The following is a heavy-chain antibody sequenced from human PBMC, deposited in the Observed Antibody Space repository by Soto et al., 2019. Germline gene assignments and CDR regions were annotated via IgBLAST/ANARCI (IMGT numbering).Heavy chain of an antibody. D-gene: IGHD6-6*01. Sequence: QVHVVQSGAEMRRPGSSVKVSCKASGGTYSSYAFNWVRQAPGQGPEWMGGIIPVFKTTNLAQMFQGRVVLSADESTTTAYMELSGLKSADTAVYYCILSYSSSWKDFFDYWGQGTQVSVAS. CDR2: IIPVFKTT. J-gene: IGHJ4*02. CDR1: GGTYSSYA. V-gene: IGHV1-69*01. CDR3: ILSYSSSWKDFFDY.